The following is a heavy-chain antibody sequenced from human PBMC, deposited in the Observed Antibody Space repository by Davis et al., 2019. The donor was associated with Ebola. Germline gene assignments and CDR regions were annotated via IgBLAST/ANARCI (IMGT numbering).Heavy chain of an antibody. CDR3: TTDRFRYNWNYRALVEYNNWSDP. D-gene: IGHD1-7*01. J-gene: IGHJ5*02. CDR1: GGTFSSYA. V-gene: IGHV1-69*06. Sequence: SVKVSCKASGGTFSSYAISWVRQAPGQGLEWMGGIIPIFGTANYAQKFQGRVTITADKSTSTAYMELSSLRSEDTAVYYCTTDRFRYNWNYRALVEYNNWSDPWGQGTLVTVFS. CDR2: IIPIFGTA.